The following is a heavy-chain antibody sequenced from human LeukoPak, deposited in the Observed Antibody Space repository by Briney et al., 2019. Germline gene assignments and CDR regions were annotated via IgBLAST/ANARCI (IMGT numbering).Heavy chain of an antibody. D-gene: IGHD3-10*01. J-gene: IGHJ4*02. CDR3: TTAYYYGSGSRNTFDY. CDR2: IKSKTDGGTT. V-gene: IGHV3-15*01. Sequence: GGSLRLSCAASGFTFSNAWMSWARQAPGKGLEWVGRIKSKTDGGTTDYAAPVRGRFTISRDDSKNTLYLQMNSLKPEDTAVYYCTTAYYYGSGSRNTFDYWGQGTLVTVSS. CDR1: GFTFSNAW.